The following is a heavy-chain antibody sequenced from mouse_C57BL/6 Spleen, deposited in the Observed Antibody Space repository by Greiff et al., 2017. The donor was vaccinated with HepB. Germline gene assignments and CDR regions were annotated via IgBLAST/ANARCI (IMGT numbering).Heavy chain of an antibody. CDR3: AIGRDYAMDY. CDR1: GYTFTSYG. Sequence: VQLQQSGAELARPGASVKLSCKASGYTFTSYGISWVKQRTGQGLEWIGEIYPRSGNTYYNEKFKGKATLTADKSTSTAYMELRSLTSKDSAVYFCAIGRDYAMDYWGQGTSVTVSS. V-gene: IGHV1-81*01. D-gene: IGHD2-14*01. CDR2: IYPRSGNT. J-gene: IGHJ4*01.